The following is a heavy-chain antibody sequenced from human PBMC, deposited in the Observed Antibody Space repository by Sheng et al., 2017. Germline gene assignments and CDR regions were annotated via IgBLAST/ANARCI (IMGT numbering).Heavy chain of an antibody. V-gene: IGHV1-69*01. CDR2: ILPTFGTP. J-gene: IGHJ6*02. Sequence: QVHLVQSGAEVQRHGSSVRLSCRSSGDTFERRPFSWVRQAPGQGLEWVGGILPTFGTPSYGKDFQGRLTITADAITQTVYLELTNLKSEDTAVYFCAREVETPLSHFYYFHAMDVWDQGP. CDR3: AREVETPLSHFYYFHAMDV. D-gene: IGHD2-15*01. CDR1: GDTFERRP.